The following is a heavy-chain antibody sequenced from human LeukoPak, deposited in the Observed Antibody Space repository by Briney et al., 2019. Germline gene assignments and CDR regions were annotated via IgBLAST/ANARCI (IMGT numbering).Heavy chain of an antibody. J-gene: IGHJ3*02. D-gene: IGHD3-22*01. CDR1: GGSISSGDYY. CDR2: IYYSGST. CDR3: ARQVAGIVVAYSDAFDI. V-gene: IGHV4-30-4*01. Sequence: SETLSLTCTVSGGSISSGDYYWSWIRQPPGKGLEWIGYIYYSGSTYYNPSLKSRVTISVDTSKNQFSLKLSSVTAADTAVYYCARQVAGIVVAYSDAFDIWGQGTMVTVSS.